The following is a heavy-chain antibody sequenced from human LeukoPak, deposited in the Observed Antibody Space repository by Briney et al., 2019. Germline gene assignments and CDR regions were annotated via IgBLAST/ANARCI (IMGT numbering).Heavy chain of an antibody. CDR3: ARVDGSGTSVDY. CDR1: GFTFSDYY. V-gene: IGHV4-59*01. CDR2: IYYSGST. D-gene: IGHD3-10*01. J-gene: IGHJ4*02. Sequence: GSLRLSCAASGFTFSDYYMSWIRQPPGKGLEWIGYIYYSGSTNYNPSLKSRVTISVDTSKNQFSLKLSSVTAADTAVYYCARVDGSGTSVDYWGQGTLVTVSS.